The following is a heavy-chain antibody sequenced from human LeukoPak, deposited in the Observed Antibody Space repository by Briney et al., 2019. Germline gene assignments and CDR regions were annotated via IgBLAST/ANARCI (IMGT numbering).Heavy chain of an antibody. D-gene: IGHD3-3*01. J-gene: IGHJ4*02. CDR2: IKQDGSEK. V-gene: IGHV3-7*01. CDR1: GFTFSIYW. CDR3: AKGSLNDFWSGYYFDY. Sequence: GGSLRLSCAASGFTFSIYWMSWVRQAPGKGLEWVANIKQDGSEKYYVDSVKGRFTISRDNAKNSLYLQMNSLRAEDTAVYYCAKGSLNDFWSGYYFDYWGQGTLVTVSS.